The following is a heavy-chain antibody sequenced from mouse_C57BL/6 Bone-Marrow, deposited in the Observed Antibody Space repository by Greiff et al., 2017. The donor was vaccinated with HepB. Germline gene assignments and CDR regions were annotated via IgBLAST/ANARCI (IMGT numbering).Heavy chain of an antibody. CDR1: GYTFTNYW. D-gene: IGHD3-3*01. Sequence: QVQLQQSGAELVRPGTSVKMSCKASGYTFTNYWLGWAKQRPGHGLEWIGDIYPGVGYTNYNEKFKGKATLTADKSSSTAYMQFSSLTSEDSAIYYCARRAPTCFDYWGQGTTLTVSS. V-gene: IGHV1-63*01. CDR3: ARRAPTCFDY. CDR2: IYPGVGYT. J-gene: IGHJ2*01.